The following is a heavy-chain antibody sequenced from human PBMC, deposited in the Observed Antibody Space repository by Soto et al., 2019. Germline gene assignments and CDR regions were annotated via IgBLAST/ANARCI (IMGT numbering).Heavy chain of an antibody. Sequence: GGSLRLSCAASGFSFSTSAMTWVRQAPGKGLEWVSGIGDTSGRTYYADAMKGRFTISRGNSKNMLWLQMSSLRAEDTAVYYYTTAPSHSGDGATTSCIGCLDSWGQGSLVSVCS. CDR1: GFSFSTSA. J-gene: IGHJ5*01. CDR3: TTAPSHSGDGATTSCIGCLDS. CDR2: IGDTSGRT. V-gene: IGHV3-23*01. D-gene: IGHD3-16*01.